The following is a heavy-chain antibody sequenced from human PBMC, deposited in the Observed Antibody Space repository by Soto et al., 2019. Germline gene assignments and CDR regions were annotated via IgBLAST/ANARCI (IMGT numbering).Heavy chain of an antibody. CDR1: GGSISSGGYY. CDR3: ARRPIPHIVVVTAIDAFDI. D-gene: IGHD2-21*02. V-gene: IGHV4-31*03. J-gene: IGHJ3*02. Sequence: SETLSLTCTVSGGSISSGGYYWSWIRQHPGKGLEWIGYIYYSGSTYYNPSLKSRVTISVDTSKNQFSLKLSSVTAADTAVYYCARRPIPHIVVVTAIDAFDIWGQGTMVTVSS. CDR2: IYYSGST.